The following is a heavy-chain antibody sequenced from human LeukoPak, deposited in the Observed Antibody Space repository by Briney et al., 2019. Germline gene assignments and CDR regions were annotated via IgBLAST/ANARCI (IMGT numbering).Heavy chain of an antibody. CDR2: IIPIFGTA. CDR3: ARDPLRRGPHYMDV. D-gene: IGHD3-10*01. CDR1: GGTFSSYA. Sequence: ASVKVSCKASGGTFSSYAISWVRQAPGQGLEWMGGIIPIFGTANYAQKFQGRVTITADKSTSTAYMELSSLRSEDTAVYYCARDPLRRGPHYMDVWGKGTTVTVSS. V-gene: IGHV1-69*06. J-gene: IGHJ6*03.